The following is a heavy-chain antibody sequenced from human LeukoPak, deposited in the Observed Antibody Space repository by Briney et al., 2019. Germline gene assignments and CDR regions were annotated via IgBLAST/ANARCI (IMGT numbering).Heavy chain of an antibody. CDR1: GFSFSSNS. CDR3: ARGRIAVAGLFDY. V-gene: IGHV3-21*05. D-gene: IGHD6-19*01. J-gene: IGHJ4*02. Sequence: GGSLRLSCAASGFSFSSNSMNWVRQAPGKGLEWVSYISGSSSYIYYADSVKGRFTISRDNAKNSLYLQMNSLRAEDTAVYYCARGRIAVAGLFDYWGQGTLVTVSS. CDR2: ISGSSSYI.